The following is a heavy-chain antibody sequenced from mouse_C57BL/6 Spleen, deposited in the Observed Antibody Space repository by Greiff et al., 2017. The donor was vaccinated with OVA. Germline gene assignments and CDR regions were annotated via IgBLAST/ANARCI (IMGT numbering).Heavy chain of an antibody. Sequence: QVQLQQPGTELVKPGASVKLSCKASGYTFTSYWMHWVKQRPGQGLEWIGNINPSNGGTNYTEKFKSKATLTVDKSSSTAYMQLSSLTSEDSAVYYFAVCDYVLDWFAYWGQGTLVTVSA. CDR2: INPSNGGT. CDR1: GYTFTSYW. J-gene: IGHJ3*01. D-gene: IGHD2-4*01. CDR3: AVCDYVLDWFAY. V-gene: IGHV1-53*01.